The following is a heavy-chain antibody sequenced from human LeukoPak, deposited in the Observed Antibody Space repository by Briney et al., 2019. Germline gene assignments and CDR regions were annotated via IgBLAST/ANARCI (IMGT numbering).Heavy chain of an antibody. D-gene: IGHD1-26*01. J-gene: IGHJ4*02. CDR3: ARGLLFFDY. CDR1: GFTFSNAW. Sequence: GGSLRLSCAASGFTFSNAWMSWVRQAPGKGLEWVANIKQDGSEKYYVDSVKGRFTISRDNAKNSLYLQMNSLRAEDTAVYYCARGLLFFDYWGQGTLVTVSS. CDR2: IKQDGSEK. V-gene: IGHV3-7*01.